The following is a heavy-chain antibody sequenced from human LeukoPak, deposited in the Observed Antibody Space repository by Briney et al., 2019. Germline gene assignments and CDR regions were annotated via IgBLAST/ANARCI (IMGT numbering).Heavy chain of an antibody. CDR2: INSDGSST. V-gene: IGHV3-74*01. D-gene: IGHD7-27*01. CDR3: ARHGAGDASWNNCFDP. CDR1: GFTFSSYW. J-gene: IGHJ5*02. Sequence: GGSLRLSCAPSGFTFSSYWVNWVRHAPGKGLVWVSRINSDGSSTSYADSVKGRFTISRDNDKNTLYLQMNSLRAEDTAVYYCARHGAGDASWNNCFDPWGQGTLVTVSS.